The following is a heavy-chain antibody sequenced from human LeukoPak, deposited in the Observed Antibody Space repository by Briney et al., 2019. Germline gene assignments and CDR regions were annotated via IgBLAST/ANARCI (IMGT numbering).Heavy chain of an antibody. Sequence: SETLSLTCTVSGGSISSYYWSWIRQPPGKGLEWIGYIYYSGSTNYNPSLKSRVAISVDTSKNQFSLKLSSVTAADTAVYYCARDVGYCSSTCCYRAGGYWGQGTLVTVSS. J-gene: IGHJ4*02. CDR1: GGSISSYY. CDR3: ARDVGYCSSTCCYRAGGY. V-gene: IGHV4-59*01. D-gene: IGHD2-2*01. CDR2: IYYSGST.